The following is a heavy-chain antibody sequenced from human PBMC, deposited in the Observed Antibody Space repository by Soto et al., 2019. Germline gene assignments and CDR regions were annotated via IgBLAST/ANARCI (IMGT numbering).Heavy chain of an antibody. J-gene: IGHJ5*02. CDR1: GGSISGGDNY. V-gene: IGHV4-30-4*01. Sequence: SETLSLTCTVSGGSISGGDNYCSWIRQPPGKGLEWIGYIYYSGSTYYNPSLKSRVTISVDTSKNQFSLKLSSVTAADTAVYYCARERPDGSRLDPWGQGTLVTVSS. D-gene: IGHD6-13*01. CDR2: IYYSGST. CDR3: ARERPDGSRLDP.